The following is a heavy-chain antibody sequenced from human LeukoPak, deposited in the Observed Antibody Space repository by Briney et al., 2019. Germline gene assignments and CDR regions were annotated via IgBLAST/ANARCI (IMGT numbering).Heavy chain of an antibody. CDR3: AKDLSYNYGATKDY. D-gene: IGHD1-1*01. Sequence: GGSLILSCAASGFTFSSYAMSWVRQAPGKGLEWVSGTSGSGGSTYYADSVKGRFTISRDNSKNTLYLQMNSLRAEDTAVYYFAKDLSYNYGATKDYWGQGTLVTVSS. J-gene: IGHJ4*02. CDR2: TSGSGGST. V-gene: IGHV3-23*01. CDR1: GFTFSSYA.